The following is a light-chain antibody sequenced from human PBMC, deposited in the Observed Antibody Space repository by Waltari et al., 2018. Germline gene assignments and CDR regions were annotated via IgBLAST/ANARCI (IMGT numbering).Light chain of an antibody. CDR3: ASYIPGSTLV. J-gene: IGLJ3*02. Sequence: QSALTQPASVSGSPGQSITISCPCTSTDVGRYNYVSWYQHYPDKAPKLMIYDVTNRPSGVSNRFSGSKSGNTASLTISGLQPEDEADYYCASYIPGSTLVFGGGTKLAVL. CDR1: STDVGRYNY. V-gene: IGLV2-14*03. CDR2: DVT.